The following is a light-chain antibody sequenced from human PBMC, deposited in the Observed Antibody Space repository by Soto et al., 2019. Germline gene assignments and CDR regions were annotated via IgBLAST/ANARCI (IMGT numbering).Light chain of an antibody. CDR3: SSSAGGYVL. V-gene: IGLV2-11*01. CDR1: SADVGLYNY. J-gene: IGLJ2*01. CDR2: DVN. Sequence: QSALTQPRSLTGSPGQSVTISCTGTSADVGLYNYVSWYQQHPGKVPKLIIYDVNKRPSGVPDRFSASKSGITASLTISGLHAEDDADYYCSSSAGGYVLFGGGTQLTVL.